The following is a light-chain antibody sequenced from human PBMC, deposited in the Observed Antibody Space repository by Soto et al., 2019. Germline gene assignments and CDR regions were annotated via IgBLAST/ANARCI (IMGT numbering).Light chain of an antibody. J-gene: IGLJ1*01. CDR1: SSDVGGDNY. CDR2: EVN. CDR3: TSYAGGNHV. V-gene: IGLV2-8*01. Sequence: QSALTQPPSASGSPGQSVTISCTGTSSDVGGDNYVSWYQQYPGKVPKLMIYEVNKRPSGVPDRFSGSKSGNTASLTVSGLQAEDEADYYCTSYAGGNHVFGTGTKLTVL.